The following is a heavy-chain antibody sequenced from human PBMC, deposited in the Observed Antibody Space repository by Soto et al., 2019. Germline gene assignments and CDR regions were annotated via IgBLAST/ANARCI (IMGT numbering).Heavy chain of an antibody. CDR1: GGTFSSYA. Sequence: ASVKVSCKASGGTFSSYAISWVRQAPGQGLEWMGGIIPIFGTANYAQKFQGRVTITADKSTSTAYMELSSLRSEDTAVYYCALYLYDILTGYYGPVSDVWGQGTTVTVPS. D-gene: IGHD3-9*01. J-gene: IGHJ6*02. CDR3: ALYLYDILTGYYGPVSDV. V-gene: IGHV1-69*06. CDR2: IIPIFGTA.